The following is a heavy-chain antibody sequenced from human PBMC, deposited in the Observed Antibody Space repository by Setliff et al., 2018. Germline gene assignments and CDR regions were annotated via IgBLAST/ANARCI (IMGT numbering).Heavy chain of an antibody. J-gene: IGHJ6*02. CDR1: GASFSGTY. D-gene: IGHD3-10*01. Sequence: PSETLSLTCAVYGASFSGTYCSWIRQSPGKGLEWIVGINHTGSPNWIGEINHSGSPNYNPSLKSRVTMSVDTSKNQFSLKLRSVTAADTAVYYCARLSWDGLRYYGLDVWGQGATVTVSS. CDR3: ARLSWDGLRYYGLDV. V-gene: IGHV4-34*01. CDR2: INHSGSP.